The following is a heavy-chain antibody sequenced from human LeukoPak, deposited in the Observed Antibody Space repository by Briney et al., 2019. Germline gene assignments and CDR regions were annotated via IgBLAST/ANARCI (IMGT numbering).Heavy chain of an antibody. CDR3: AKDATRDRYDYFWGSYPY. D-gene: IGHD3-16*02. Sequence: GGSLRLSCAASGFTFSSYAMSWVRQAPGKGLEWVSGISNSGGSTNYADSVKGRFTISSDNSKNTLYLQMNSLRAEDTAVYYCAKDATRDRYDYFWGSYPYWGQGTLVTVSS. V-gene: IGHV3-23*01. CDR1: GFTFSSYA. J-gene: IGHJ4*02. CDR2: ISNSGGST.